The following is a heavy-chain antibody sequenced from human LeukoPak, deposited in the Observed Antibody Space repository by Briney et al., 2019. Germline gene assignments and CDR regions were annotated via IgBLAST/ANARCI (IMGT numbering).Heavy chain of an antibody. CDR3: AKDSIAAAGSTQYYFDY. V-gene: IGHV3-30*02. Sequence: GGSLRLSCAASGFTFSSYGMHWVRQAPGKGLEWVAFIRYDGSNKYYADSVKGRFTISRDNSKNTLYLQMNSLRAEDTAAYYCAKDSIAAAGSTQYYFDYWGQGTLVTVSS. D-gene: IGHD6-13*01. CDR1: GFTFSSYG. J-gene: IGHJ4*02. CDR2: IRYDGSNK.